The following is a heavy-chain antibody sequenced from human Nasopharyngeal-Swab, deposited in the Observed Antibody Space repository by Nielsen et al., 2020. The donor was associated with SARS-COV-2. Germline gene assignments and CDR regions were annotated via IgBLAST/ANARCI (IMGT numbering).Heavy chain of an antibody. CDR3: AREGDIVVVTALDY. CDR1: GFTFSSYG. CDR2: ISYDGSNK. J-gene: IGHJ4*02. V-gene: IGHV3-30*03. Sequence: GGSLRLSCAASGFTFSSYGMHWVRQAPGKGLEWVAVISYDGSNKYYADSVKGRFTISRDNSKNTLYLQMNSLRAEDTAVYYCAREGDIVVVTALDYWGQGTLATVSS. D-gene: IGHD2-21*02.